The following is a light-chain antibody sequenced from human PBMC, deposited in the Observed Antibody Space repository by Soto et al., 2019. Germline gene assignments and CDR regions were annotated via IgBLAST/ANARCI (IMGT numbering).Light chain of an antibody. CDR1: QSVSSY. Sequence: EIVLTQSPATLSLSPGERATLSCRASQSVSSYLAWYQQKPGQAPRLLIYAASTLQAGVPSRFSGSGSGTEFTLTISSLQSEDFAVYYCHQYDDGPYTFGQGTKVDI. V-gene: IGKV3-15*01. CDR2: AAS. CDR3: HQYDDGPYT. J-gene: IGKJ2*01.